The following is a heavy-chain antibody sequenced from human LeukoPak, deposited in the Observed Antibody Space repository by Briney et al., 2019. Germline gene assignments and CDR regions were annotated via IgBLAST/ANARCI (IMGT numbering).Heavy chain of an antibody. J-gene: IGHJ2*01. V-gene: IGHV4-34*01. Sequence: PSETLSLTCAVYGRSFSVYYWSRIRQPPGKGLEWIGEINHSGSTNYNPSLKSRVTISVDTSKNQFSLKLSSVTAADTAVYYCARVQGSYYYGSSSYRYYWYFDLWGRGTLVTVSS. CDR2: INHSGST. CDR1: GRSFSVYY. CDR3: ARVQGSYYYGSSSYRYYWYFDL. D-gene: IGHD3-22*01.